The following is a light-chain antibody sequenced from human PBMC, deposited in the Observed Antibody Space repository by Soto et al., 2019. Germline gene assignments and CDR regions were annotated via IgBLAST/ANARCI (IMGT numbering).Light chain of an antibody. V-gene: IGLV2-8*01. J-gene: IGLJ1*01. CDR2: EIN. CDR1: SSDVGAYDY. Sequence: QSVLTQPPSASGSPGQSVTISCTGTSSDVGAYDYVSWYQQHPGKAPKLMIYEINNRPSGVADRFSGSKSGNTASLTVSGFRAEDEAEYYCSSCAVRNNYPYVFGTGTKVTVL. CDR3: SSCAVRNNYPYV.